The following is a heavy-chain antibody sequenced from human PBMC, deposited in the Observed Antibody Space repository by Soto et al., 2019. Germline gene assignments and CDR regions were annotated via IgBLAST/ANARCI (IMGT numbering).Heavy chain of an antibody. CDR2: IYYSGST. CDR3: ARDRTAAALGRFGP. D-gene: IGHD6-13*01. CDR1: GGSIRSYY. V-gene: IGHV4-59*01. J-gene: IGHJ5*02. Sequence: SETLSLTCTVSGGSIRSYYWSWIRKPPGKGLEWIGYIYYSGSTNYNPSLKSRVTISVDTSKNQFSLKLSSVTAADTAVYYCARDRTAAALGRFGPWGQGTLVTVSS.